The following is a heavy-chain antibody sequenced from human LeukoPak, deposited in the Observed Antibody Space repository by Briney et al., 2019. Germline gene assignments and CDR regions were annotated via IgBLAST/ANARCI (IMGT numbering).Heavy chain of an antibody. J-gene: IGHJ4*02. D-gene: IGHD6-6*01. CDR1: GFTFSSYS. CDR3: ARAGSSNFDY. CDR2: ISSSSSYI. V-gene: IGHV3-21*01. Sequence: GGSLRLPCAASGFTFSSYSMNWVRQAPGKGLEWVSSISSSSSYIYYADSVKGRFTISRDNAKNSLYLQMNSLRAEDTAVYYCARAGSSNFDYWGQGTLVTVSS.